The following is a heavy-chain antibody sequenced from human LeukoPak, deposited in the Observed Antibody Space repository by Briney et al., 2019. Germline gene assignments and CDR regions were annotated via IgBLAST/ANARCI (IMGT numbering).Heavy chain of an antibody. V-gene: IGHV3-30*18. D-gene: IGHD3-9*01. J-gene: IGHJ4*02. Sequence: PGRSLRLSCAASGFTFSSYGMHWVRQAPGKGLEWVAVISYDGSNKYYADSVKGRFTISRDNSKNTLYLQMNSLRAEDTAVYYCAKEEGRLTGSLFRYWGQGTLVTVSS. CDR1: GFTFSSYG. CDR2: ISYDGSNK. CDR3: AKEEGRLTGSLFRY.